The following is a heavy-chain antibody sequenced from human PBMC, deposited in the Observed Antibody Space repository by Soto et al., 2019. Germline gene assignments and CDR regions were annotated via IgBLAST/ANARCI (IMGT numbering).Heavy chain of an antibody. Sequence: GGSLRLSCAASGFTFSSYSMNWVRQAPGKGLEWVSSISGSGNYTHYADFLRGRFTISRDNAKTSLYLQMNSLRAEDTAVYYCAREGINNYNEYYFDSWGQGTVVTVS. CDR1: GFTFSSYS. V-gene: IGHV3-21*01. J-gene: IGHJ4*02. CDR2: ISGSGNYT. D-gene: IGHD4-4*01. CDR3: AREGINNYNEYYFDS.